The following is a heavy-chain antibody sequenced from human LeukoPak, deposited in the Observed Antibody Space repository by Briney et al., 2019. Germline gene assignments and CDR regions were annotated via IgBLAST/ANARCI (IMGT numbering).Heavy chain of an antibody. J-gene: IGHJ4*02. CDR1: GGSISSGDYY. CDR2: IYYSGST. Sequence: PSETLSLTCTVSGGSISSGDYYWSWIRQPPGKGLEWIGYIYYSGSTYYNPSLKSRVTISVDTSKNQFSLKLSPVTAADTAVYYCARFIPASYYFDYWGQGTLVTVSS. V-gene: IGHV4-30-4*08. CDR3: ARFIPASYYFDY. D-gene: IGHD2-21*01.